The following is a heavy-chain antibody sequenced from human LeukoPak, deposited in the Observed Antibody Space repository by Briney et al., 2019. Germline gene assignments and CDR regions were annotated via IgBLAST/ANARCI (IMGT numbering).Heavy chain of an antibody. Sequence: SGGSLRLSCAASGFTFSSYGMHWVRQAPGKGLEWVAFIRYDGSNKYYADSVKGRLTISRDNAMNTLYLQMNSLGAEDTAVYYCARVGQGEWFFDLWGRGTLVTVSS. CDR3: ARVGQGEWFFDL. J-gene: IGHJ2*01. D-gene: IGHD1-26*01. CDR1: GFTFSSYG. CDR2: IRYDGSNK. V-gene: IGHV3-30*02.